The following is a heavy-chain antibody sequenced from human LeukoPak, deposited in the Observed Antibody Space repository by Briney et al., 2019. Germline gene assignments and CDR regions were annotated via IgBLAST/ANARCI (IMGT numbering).Heavy chain of an antibody. CDR3: ARHLCCDSDWYFDL. J-gene: IGHJ2*01. Sequence: PSETLSLTCAVYGGSFSGYYWSWIRQPPGKGLEWIGEINHSGRPNYNPSLKSRVTISVDTSKNQFSLKLSSVTAADTAVYYCARHLCCDSDWYFDLWGRGTLVTVSS. V-gene: IGHV4-34*01. CDR1: GGSFSGYY. CDR2: INHSGRP. D-gene: IGHD2-21*02.